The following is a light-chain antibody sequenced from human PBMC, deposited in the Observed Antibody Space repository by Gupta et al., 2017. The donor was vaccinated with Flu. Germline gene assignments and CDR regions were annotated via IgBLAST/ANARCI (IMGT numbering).Light chain of an antibody. CDR1: QSVSSSY. CDR3: QQYGSSRT. V-gene: IGKV3-20*01. Sequence: TGFTQSPGTLSLSPGERATLSCRASQSVSSSYLAWYQQKPSQAPSLLLYGASSRATGITGRFSCSGSGTDFTLTISRLEPEDFAVYCCQQYGSSRTFGQGTKLEIK. CDR2: GAS. J-gene: IGKJ2*01.